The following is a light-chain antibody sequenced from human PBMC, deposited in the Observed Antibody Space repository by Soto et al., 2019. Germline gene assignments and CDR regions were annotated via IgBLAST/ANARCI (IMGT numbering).Light chain of an antibody. CDR1: QAIRND. Sequence: SQLTQSPSFLSASVGDIVTITCRASQAIRNDLGWYQQKPGKAPNLLIFGASNLQPGVPFRFSASGSGTNFTLTISNLQPEDFASYYCLQDYTYPWTFGQRTKVDIK. J-gene: IGKJ1*01. V-gene: IGKV1-6*01. CDR3: LQDYTYPWT. CDR2: GAS.